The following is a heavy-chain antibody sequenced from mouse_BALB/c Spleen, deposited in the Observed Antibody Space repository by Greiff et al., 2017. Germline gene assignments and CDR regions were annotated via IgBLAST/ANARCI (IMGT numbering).Heavy chain of an antibody. Sequence: EVHLVESGGDLVKPGGSLKLSCAASGFTFSSYGMSWVRQTPDKRLEWVATISSGGSYTYYPDSVKGRFTISRDNAKNTLYLQMSSLKSEDTAMYYCARHEGATWGRYYFDYWGQGTTLTVSS. CDR1: GFTFSSYG. D-gene: IGHD3-1*01. CDR3: ARHEGATWGRYYFDY. V-gene: IGHV5-6*01. J-gene: IGHJ2*01. CDR2: ISSGGSYT.